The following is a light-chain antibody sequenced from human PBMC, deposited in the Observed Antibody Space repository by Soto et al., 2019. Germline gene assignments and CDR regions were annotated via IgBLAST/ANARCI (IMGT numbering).Light chain of an antibody. CDR3: QQYNNYPLT. V-gene: IGKV1-5*03. CDR2: KAS. CDR1: QSISTW. Sequence: DIQMTQSPSTLSASVGDRVTITCRASQSISTWLAWYQRKPAKAPKLLIYKASSLESGVPSRFSGSGSGTEFTLTISSLQPDDFATYYCQQYNNYPLTFGGGTKVEIK. J-gene: IGKJ4*01.